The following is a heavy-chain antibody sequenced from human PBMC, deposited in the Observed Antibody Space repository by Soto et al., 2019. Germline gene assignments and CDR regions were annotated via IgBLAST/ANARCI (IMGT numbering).Heavy chain of an antibody. CDR3: VKDRDSNSWPSRDV. D-gene: IGHD3-22*01. CDR2: ISPNSGNI. J-gene: IGHJ6*02. Sequence: QVHLVQSGAEVKKPGASVNVSCKTSGYTFTRNGISWVRQAPGQGLEWMGWISPNSGNIKYAQKLQGRVIMTTDTSTSTAYMALRILRSDHTAVYYCVKDRDSNSWPSRDVWGPGTTVTGSS. V-gene: IGHV1-18*01. CDR1: GYTFTRNG.